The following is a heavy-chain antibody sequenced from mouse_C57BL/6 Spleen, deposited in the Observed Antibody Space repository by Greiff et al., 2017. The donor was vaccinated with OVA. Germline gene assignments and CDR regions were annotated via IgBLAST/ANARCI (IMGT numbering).Heavy chain of an antibody. J-gene: IGHJ1*03. D-gene: IGHD2-5*01. CDR1: GYTFTDYY. Sequence: EVQLQQSGPELVKPGASVKISCKASGYTFTDYYMNWVKQSHGKSLEWIGDINPNNGGTSYNQKFKGKATLTVDKSSSTAYMELRSLTSEDSAVYYCARGDYSNPYWYFDVWGTGTTVTVSS. V-gene: IGHV1-26*01. CDR3: ARGDYSNPYWYFDV. CDR2: INPNNGGT.